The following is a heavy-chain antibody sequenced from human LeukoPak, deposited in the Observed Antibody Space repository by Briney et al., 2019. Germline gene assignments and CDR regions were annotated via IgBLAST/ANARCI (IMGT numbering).Heavy chain of an antibody. CDR1: GVSISNRNYY. J-gene: IGHJ4*02. Sequence: SETLSLTCTGSGVSISNRNYYWGWICQPPGKDLEWIGSMYYSWSAYYNPSLKSRVTITVDTSKNQFSLNLSSVTAADTAVYSCVRHHTDCDNFDYWGQGTLVTVSS. CDR2: MYYSWSA. D-gene: IGHD2-21*02. CDR3: VRHHTDCDNFDY. V-gene: IGHV4-39*01.